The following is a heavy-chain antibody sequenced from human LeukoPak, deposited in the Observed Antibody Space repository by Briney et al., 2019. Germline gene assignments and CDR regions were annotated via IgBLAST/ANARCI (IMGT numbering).Heavy chain of an antibody. CDR1: GYTFTSYG. V-gene: IGHV1-18*01. Sequence: ASVKVSCKASGYTFTSYGISWVRQAPGQGLEWMGWISAYNGNTNYAQKLQGRVTMTTDTSTSTAYMELRSLRSDDTAVYYCARVVVWVDTAMDALGNFDYWGQGTLVTVSS. J-gene: IGHJ4*02. CDR2: ISAYNGNT. CDR3: ARVVVWVDTAMDALGNFDY. D-gene: IGHD5-18*01.